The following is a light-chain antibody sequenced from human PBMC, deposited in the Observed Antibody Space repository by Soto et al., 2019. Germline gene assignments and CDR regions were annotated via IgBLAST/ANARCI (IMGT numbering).Light chain of an antibody. Sequence: AIRMTQSPSSLSASTGDRVTITCRASQGISSYLAWYQQKPGKAPKLLIYAASTLQSGVPSRFSGSGSGTDFTLTISCLQSEDFATYYCQQYYSYPVLGQGTKVDIK. CDR2: AAS. V-gene: IGKV1-8*01. J-gene: IGKJ1*01. CDR1: QGISSY. CDR3: QQYYSYPV.